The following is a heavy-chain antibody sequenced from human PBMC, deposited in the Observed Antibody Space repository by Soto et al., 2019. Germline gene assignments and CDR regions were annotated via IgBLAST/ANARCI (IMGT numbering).Heavy chain of an antibody. V-gene: IGHV1-46*01. J-gene: IGHJ4*02. Sequence: QVQLVQSGAEVKKPGASVKVSCKASGYTFTSYYMHWVRQAPGQGLEWMGIINPSGGSTSYAQKFQGRVTMTRDTSTSTVYMELSSLRSEDTAVYYCARAGTLRYFDWSFDYWGQGTLVTVSS. CDR1: GYTFTSYY. CDR2: INPSGGST. D-gene: IGHD3-9*01. CDR3: ARAGTLRYFDWSFDY.